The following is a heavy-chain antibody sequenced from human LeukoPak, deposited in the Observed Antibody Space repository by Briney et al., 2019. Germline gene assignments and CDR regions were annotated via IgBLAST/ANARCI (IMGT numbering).Heavy chain of an antibody. CDR2: IGTASDT. V-gene: IGHV3-13*01. CDR3: ARGPPRGKYYYMDV. CDR1: GFTFSSFD. J-gene: IGHJ6*03. Sequence: GGSLRLSCAASGFTFSSFDMHWVSQPTGQGLEWVSTIGTASDTYYPGSVEGRFTLSRDNAKNSLYLQMNSLTAGDTAVYYCARGPPRGKYYYMDVWGKGTTVTVSS. D-gene: IGHD1-1*01.